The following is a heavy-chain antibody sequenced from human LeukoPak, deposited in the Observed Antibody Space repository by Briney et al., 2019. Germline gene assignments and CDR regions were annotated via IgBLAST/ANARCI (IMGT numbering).Heavy chain of an antibody. Sequence: GASVKVSCKASGGTFSSYAISWVRQAPGQGLEWMGGIIPIFGTANYAQKFQGRVTITADESTSTAYMELSSLRSEDTAVYYCARRFDRSLAYCGGDCYGLDAFDIWGQGTMVTVSS. CDR1: GGTFSSYA. J-gene: IGHJ3*02. CDR3: ARRFDRSLAYCGGDCYGLDAFDI. V-gene: IGHV1-69*13. CDR2: IIPIFGTA. D-gene: IGHD2-21*02.